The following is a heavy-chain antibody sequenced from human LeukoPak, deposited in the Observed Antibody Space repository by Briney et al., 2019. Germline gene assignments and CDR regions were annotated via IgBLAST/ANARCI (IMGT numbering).Heavy chain of an antibody. J-gene: IGHJ4*02. CDR2: INHSGST. CDR1: GGSFSGYY. CDR3: VVVTMVRGVISRVDY. Sequence: SETLSLTCAVYGGSFSGYYWSWIRQPPGKGLEWIGEINHSGSTNYNTSLKSRVTISVDTSKNQFSLKLSSVTAADTAVYYCVVVTMVRGVISRVDYWGQGTLVTVSS. D-gene: IGHD3-10*01. V-gene: IGHV4-34*01.